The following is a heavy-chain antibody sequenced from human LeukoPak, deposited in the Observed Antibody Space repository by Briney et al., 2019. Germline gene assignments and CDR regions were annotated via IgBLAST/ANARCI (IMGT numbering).Heavy chain of an antibody. J-gene: IGHJ3*01. CDR2: ISYHGRNE. D-gene: IGHD3-22*01. CDR3: ARGEAYYDRNGLPGAALDF. Sequence: GGSLRLSCAASGFTFSDFGMHWVRQAPGKGLEWLTVISYHGRNEYYADSVTGRFTISRDNSKNTVSLQLNSLRVEDAAVYYCARGEAYYDRNGLPGAALDFWGLGTLVTVSS. CDR1: GFTFSDFG. V-gene: IGHV3-30*19.